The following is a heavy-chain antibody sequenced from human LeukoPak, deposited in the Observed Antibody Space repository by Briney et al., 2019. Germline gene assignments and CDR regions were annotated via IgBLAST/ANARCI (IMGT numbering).Heavy chain of an antibody. CDR3: ARGPPRMTTVTTSSLDY. V-gene: IGHV4-34*01. J-gene: IGHJ4*02. Sequence: PSETLSLTCAVYGGSFSVYYWSLIRQPPGKGLEWIGGINHSGSTNYNPSLKSRVTISVDTSKNQFSLKLSSVTAADTAVYYCARGPPRMTTVTTSSLDYWGQGTLVTVSS. CDR1: GGSFSVYY. D-gene: IGHD4-17*01. CDR2: INHSGST.